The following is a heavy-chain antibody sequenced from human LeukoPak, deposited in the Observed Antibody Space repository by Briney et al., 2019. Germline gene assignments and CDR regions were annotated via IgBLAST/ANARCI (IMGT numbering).Heavy chain of an antibody. CDR1: GYTFTSDY. D-gene: IGHD2-21*02. CDR3: ARDRKRMVTQYYFDY. V-gene: IGHV1-46*03. J-gene: IGHJ4*02. CDR2: INPSGCST. Sequence: ASLKVSSKASGYTFTSDYMHWVRQAPGQGLEWMGIINPSGCSTSYAQKCQGRVTMTRDTSTRTVYMELSSLRSEDTAVYYCARDRKRMVTQYYFDYWGQGTLVTVSS.